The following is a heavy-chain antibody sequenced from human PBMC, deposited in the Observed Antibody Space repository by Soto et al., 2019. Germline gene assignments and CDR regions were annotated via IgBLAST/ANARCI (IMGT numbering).Heavy chain of an antibody. D-gene: IGHD3-16*01. CDR1: VDIVSSNSAA. Sequence: SQTLSLTCAISVDIVSSNSAAWNWIRQSPSRGLEWLGRTYYRSRWYNDYAVSVKSRITLIPDTSKNQFSLQLNSVTPEDTAVYFCVRGVWSFDIWGQGSMVTVSS. V-gene: IGHV6-1*01. J-gene: IGHJ3*02. CDR3: VRGVWSFDI. CDR2: TYYRSRWYN.